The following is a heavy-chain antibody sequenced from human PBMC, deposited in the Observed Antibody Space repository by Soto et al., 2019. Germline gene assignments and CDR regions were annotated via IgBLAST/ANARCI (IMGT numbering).Heavy chain of an antibody. CDR1: GFTFSSYW. D-gene: IGHD3-3*01. CDR2: INSDGSST. CDR3: ARGPILHNGAYYYYYGMDV. J-gene: IGHJ6*02. Sequence: GGSLRLSCAASGFTFSSYWMHWVRQAPGKGLVWVSRINSDGSSTSYADSVKGRFTISRDNAKNTLYLQMNSLRAEDTAVYYCARGPILHNGAYYYYYGMDVWGQGTTVTVSS. V-gene: IGHV3-74*01.